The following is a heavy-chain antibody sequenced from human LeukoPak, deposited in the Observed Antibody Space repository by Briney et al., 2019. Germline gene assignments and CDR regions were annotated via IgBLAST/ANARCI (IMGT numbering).Heavy chain of an antibody. CDR1: GGSISSSIYY. J-gene: IGHJ4*02. D-gene: IGHD3-10*01. V-gene: IGHV4-39*01. Sequence: PSETLSLTCTVSGGSISSSIYYWGWIRQSPVKGLEWIGNIYYSGSTYYNPSLKSRVTISVDTSKNQFSLKLTSVTAADTAVYYCASLRSSGSYPTPFDYWGQGTLVTVSS. CDR2: IYYSGST. CDR3: ASLRSSGSYPTPFDY.